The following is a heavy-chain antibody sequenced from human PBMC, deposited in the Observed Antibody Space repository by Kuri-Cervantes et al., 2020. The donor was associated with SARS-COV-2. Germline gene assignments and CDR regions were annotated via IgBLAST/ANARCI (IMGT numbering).Heavy chain of an antibody. Sequence: ASVKVSCKASGYTFTSYDINWVRQATGQGPEWMGWMDPNSGNTGYAQKFQGRVTMTRNTSISTAYMELSSLRSEDTAVYYCAREYYDSSGYSLDIWGQGTTVTVSS. CDR2: MDPNSGNT. J-gene: IGHJ6*02. CDR3: AREYYDSSGYSLDI. CDR1: GYTFTSYD. D-gene: IGHD3-22*01. V-gene: IGHV1-8*01.